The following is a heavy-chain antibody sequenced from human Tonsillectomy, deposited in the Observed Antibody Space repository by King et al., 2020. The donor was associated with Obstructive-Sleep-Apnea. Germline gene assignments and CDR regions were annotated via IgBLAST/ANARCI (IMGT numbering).Heavy chain of an antibody. V-gene: IGHV3-30*18. CDR3: AKVQWVRSGGPFDY. D-gene: IGHD5-12*01. Sequence: QLVQSGGGVVQPGRSLRLSCAASGFTFSSYGMHWVRQAPGKGLEWVALISYDGSNKYYADSVKGRFTISRDNSKNTLYLQMNSLRADDTAVYYCAKVQWVRSGGPFDYWGQGTLVTVSS. J-gene: IGHJ4*02. CDR2: ISYDGSNK. CDR1: GFTFSSYG.